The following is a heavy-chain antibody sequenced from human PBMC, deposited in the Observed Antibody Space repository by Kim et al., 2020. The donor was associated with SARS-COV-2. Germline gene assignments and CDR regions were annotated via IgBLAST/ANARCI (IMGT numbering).Heavy chain of an antibody. J-gene: IGHJ4*02. Sequence: GGSLRLSCVTSGFDFRNFGMHWLRQAPGKGPEWVALIWFDGSRAKYVDSVKGRFTISRDNSKNTVYLQMNSLRVGDTGVYFCAKGGRVVVGDATRISQWGLGTLVSVSS. D-gene: IGHD2-15*01. CDR1: GFDFRNFG. V-gene: IGHV3-30*02. CDR3: AKGGRVVVGDATRISQ. CDR2: IWFDGSRA.